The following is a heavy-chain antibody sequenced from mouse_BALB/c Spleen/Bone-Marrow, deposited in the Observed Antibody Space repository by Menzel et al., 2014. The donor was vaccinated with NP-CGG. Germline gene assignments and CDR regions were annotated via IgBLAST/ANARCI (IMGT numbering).Heavy chain of an antibody. J-gene: IGHJ1*01. CDR3: ARRTGWYFDV. V-gene: IGHV1-69*01. CDR1: GDTFTDYW. Sequence: QQSGAELVMPGASVKRSCKACGDTFTDYWMHWVKQRPGQGLEWIGAIDTSDSYTSYNQKFKGKATLTVDESSSTANRQLSNPASDDSAVYSRARRTGWYFDVWGAGTTVTVSS. CDR2: IDTSDSYT.